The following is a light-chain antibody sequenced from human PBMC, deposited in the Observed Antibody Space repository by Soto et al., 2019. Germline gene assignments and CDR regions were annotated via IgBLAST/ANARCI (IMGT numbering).Light chain of an antibody. Sequence: EIVVTQSPATLSVSPGERATLSCRASQSVGNNFAWYQQKPGQAPRLLIFATSTSATGFPARFSGSGSGTEFTLTISILQSDDFAVYYCQQYVVCPLTFGGGAKVEIE. V-gene: IGKV3-15*01. CDR1: QSVGNN. CDR2: ATS. J-gene: IGKJ4*01. CDR3: QQYVVCPLT.